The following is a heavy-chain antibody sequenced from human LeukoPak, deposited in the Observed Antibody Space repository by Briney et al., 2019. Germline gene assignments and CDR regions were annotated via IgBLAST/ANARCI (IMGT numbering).Heavy chain of an antibody. CDR2: IRSKGNSYAT. CDR1: GFTFSGSA. CDR3: SRHDSSIVGGNDAFDI. J-gene: IGHJ3*02. Sequence: VQPGGSLKVSCAASGFTFSGSAMHWVRQASGKGLEWVGRIRSKGNSYATAYAASVTGRFTISRDDSKNTAYLQMNSLKTEDTAVYYCSRHDSSIVGGNDAFDIWGQGTMVTVSS. V-gene: IGHV3-73*01. D-gene: IGHD1-26*01.